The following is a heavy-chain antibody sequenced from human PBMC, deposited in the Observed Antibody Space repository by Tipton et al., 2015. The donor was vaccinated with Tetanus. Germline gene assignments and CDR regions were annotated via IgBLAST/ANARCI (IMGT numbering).Heavy chain of an antibody. CDR1: GTSVRGSGHD. CDR2: VYHSGLT. J-gene: IGHJ4*02. Sequence: TLSLTCAVSGTSVRGSGHDWTWIRQPPGKGLEWVGYVYHSGLTNYTPSLKSRLTMSIDTSKNQFSLKLNSVTAADTAVYYCARANNEFPKKGPFDSWGQGSLVIVSS. CDR3: ARANNEFPKKGPFDS. V-gene: IGHV4-61*08. D-gene: IGHD1-1*01.